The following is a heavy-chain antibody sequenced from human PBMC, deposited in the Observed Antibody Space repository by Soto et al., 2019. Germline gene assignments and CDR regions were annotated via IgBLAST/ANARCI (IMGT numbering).Heavy chain of an antibody. D-gene: IGHD3-22*01. CDR1: GYTFTSYY. CDR3: AIAAYYTYYYDSSTFFDY. V-gene: IGHV1-46*01. Sequence: QVQLVQSGAEVKKPGASVKVSCKASGYTFTSYYMHWVRQAPGQGLEWMGIINPSGGSTSYAQKFQGRVHRTRDTSTITVYRELSSLRSEDTAVYYCAIAAYYTYYYDSSTFFDYWGQGTLVTVSS. CDR2: INPSGGST. J-gene: IGHJ4*02.